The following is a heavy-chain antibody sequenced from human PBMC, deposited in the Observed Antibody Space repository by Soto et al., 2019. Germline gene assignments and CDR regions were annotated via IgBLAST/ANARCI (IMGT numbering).Heavy chain of an antibody. V-gene: IGHV4-34*01. CDR2: INHSGST. D-gene: IGHD6-19*01. CDR1: GGSFSGYN. J-gene: IGHJ4*02. Sequence: SETLSLTCAVYGGSFSGYNWSWIRNPPGQGLEWIGEINHSGSTNYNSSLKLRVTVSVDTSKNQFSLKLSSVTAADTAVYYRAGGQWPGIGNDYWGQGTLVTVSS. CDR3: AGGQWPGIGNDY.